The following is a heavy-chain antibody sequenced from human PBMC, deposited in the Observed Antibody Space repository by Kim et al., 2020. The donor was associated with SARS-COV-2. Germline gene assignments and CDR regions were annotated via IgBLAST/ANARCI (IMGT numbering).Heavy chain of an antibody. CDR1: GYTFTSYD. Sequence: ASVKVSCKPSGYTFTSYDINWVRQATGQGLEWMGWMNPNSGNTGYAQKFQGRVTMTRNTSISTAYMELSSLRSEDTAVYYCARAVRGWGFGVVIIRAYYMDVCSKGTTVTGSS. D-gene: IGHD3-3*01. J-gene: IGHJ6*03. CDR3: ARAVRGWGFGVVIIRAYYMDV. V-gene: IGHV1-8*01. CDR2: MNPNSGNT.